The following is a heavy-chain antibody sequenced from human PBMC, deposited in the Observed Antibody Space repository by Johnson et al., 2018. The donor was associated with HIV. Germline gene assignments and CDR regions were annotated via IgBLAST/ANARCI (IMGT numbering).Heavy chain of an antibody. J-gene: IGHJ3*02. V-gene: IGHV3-20*04. CDR1: GFTVSSNY. CDR3: ASSVPGRWYSSSAFHI. Sequence: VQLVESGGGLIQPGGSLRLSCAASGFTVSSNYMSWVRQAPGKGLEWVSGINWNVGSTGYADSVKVRFTISRDNAKKSLYLKMNSLRAEDTAVYYCASSVPGRWYSSSAFHIWGQGTMVTVSS. CDR2: INWNVGST. D-gene: IGHD6-19*01.